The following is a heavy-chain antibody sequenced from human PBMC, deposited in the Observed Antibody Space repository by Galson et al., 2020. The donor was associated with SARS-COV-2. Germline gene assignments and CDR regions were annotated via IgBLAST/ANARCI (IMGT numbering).Heavy chain of an antibody. CDR2: IYYSGST. Sequence: SETLSLTCAVSGGSISSGGYSWGWIRQPPGKGLEWIGYIYYSGSTHYNPSLKSRLTISVDTSKNQFSLKLSSVTAADTAVYYCAREAEDDYGGKSGYYYYYYMDVWGKGTSVTISS. V-gene: IGHV4-30-4*07. CDR3: AREAEDDYGGKSGYYYYYYMDV. D-gene: IGHD4-17*01. J-gene: IGHJ6*03. CDR1: GGSISSGGYS.